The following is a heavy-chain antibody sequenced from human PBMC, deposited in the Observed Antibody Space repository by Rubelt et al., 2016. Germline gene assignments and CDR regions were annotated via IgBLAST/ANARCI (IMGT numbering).Heavy chain of an antibody. D-gene: IGHD6-19*01. Sequence: WSWIRQHPGKGLEWIGYIYYSGSTYYNPSLKSRVTISVDTSKNQFSLKLSSVTAADTAVYYCARELPYSSGWSYYYYYMDVWGKGTTVTVSS. V-gene: IGHV4-31*02. J-gene: IGHJ6*03. CDR2: IYYSGST. CDR3: ARELPYSSGWSYYYYYMDV.